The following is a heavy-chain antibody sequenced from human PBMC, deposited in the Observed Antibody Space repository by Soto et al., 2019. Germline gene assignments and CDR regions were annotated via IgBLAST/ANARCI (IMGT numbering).Heavy chain of an antibody. J-gene: IGHJ4*02. CDR1: GFTFSRHA. D-gene: IGHD6-19*01. Sequence: QVQLVESGGGVVQPGRSLRLSCAASGFTFSRHAMHWVRQAPGKGLEWVAIISYDGTGKFYADSAKGRFTISRDSSQNTLNLQMNSLRPEDTAEYYCARDRTMQWPDGIAYWGQGTLVTVSS. V-gene: IGHV3-30-3*01. CDR2: ISYDGTGK. CDR3: ARDRTMQWPDGIAY.